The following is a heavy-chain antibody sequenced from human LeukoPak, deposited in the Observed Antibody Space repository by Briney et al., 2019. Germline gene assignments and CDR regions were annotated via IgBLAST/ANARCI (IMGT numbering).Heavy chain of an antibody. Sequence: PGGSLRLSCAASGFTFSSYSMNWVRQAPGKGLEWVSSISSSSSYIYYADSVKGRFTIPRDNAKNSLYLQMNSLRAEDTAVYYCARNGYSGYDFFDYWGQGTLVTVTS. CDR3: ARNGYSGYDFFDY. CDR1: GFTFSSYS. CDR2: ISSSSSYI. D-gene: IGHD5-12*01. J-gene: IGHJ4*02. V-gene: IGHV3-21*01.